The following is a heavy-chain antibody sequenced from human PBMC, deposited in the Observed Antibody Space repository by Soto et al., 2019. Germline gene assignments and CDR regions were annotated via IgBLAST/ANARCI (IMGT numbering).Heavy chain of an antibody. CDR3: AKDLHDFASFFFYGMDV. CDR2: IIYDGSKK. D-gene: IGHD2-21*02. J-gene: IGHJ6*02. V-gene: IGHV3-30*18. Sequence: GGSLRLSCAASGFRFSSSGMHWVRQAPGKGLEWVAVIIYDGSKKEYADSVKGRFTVSRDNSKDTVHLQMNNLRPEDTGVYYCAKDLHDFASFFFYGMDVWGQGTSVTVSS. CDR1: GFRFSSSG.